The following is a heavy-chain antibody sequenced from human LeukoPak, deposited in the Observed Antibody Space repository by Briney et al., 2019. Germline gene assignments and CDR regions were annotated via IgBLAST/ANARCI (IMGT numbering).Heavy chain of an antibody. J-gene: IGHJ1*01. V-gene: IGHV3-23*01. Sequence: GGSLRLSCAASGFTFRNYAMSWVRRAPGQGLEGVSTISNVGGRTYYANAVKGRFTNSKYNSKSTLYLQMNTLRAEDTAVYYCAKGTYYYDSGSYLECFGENWGQGTLVTVSS. CDR3: AKGTYYYDSGSYLECFGEN. CDR1: GFTFRNYA. CDR2: ISNVGGRT. D-gene: IGHD3-10*01.